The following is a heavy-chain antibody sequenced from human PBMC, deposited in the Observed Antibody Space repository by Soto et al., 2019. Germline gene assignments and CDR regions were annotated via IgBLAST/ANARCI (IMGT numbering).Heavy chain of an antibody. D-gene: IGHD6-19*01. CDR2: TIPIIGTT. Sequence: QVQLVQSGAEVKKPGSSVKVSCKASGATLSTHGISWVRQAPGQGLEWMGGTIPIIGTTDYAEKFQGRVKIPANEPTTPPYRGLSSLSPDDTAVYYCAEGDSSDTGDYWGQGTLVTVSS. J-gene: IGHJ4*02. CDR1: GATLSTHG. CDR3: AEGDSSDTGDY. V-gene: IGHV1-69*01.